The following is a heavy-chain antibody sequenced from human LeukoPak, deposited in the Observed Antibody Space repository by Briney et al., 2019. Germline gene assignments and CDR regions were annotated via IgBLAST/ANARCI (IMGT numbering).Heavy chain of an antibody. V-gene: IGHV3-66*04. J-gene: IGHJ4*02. CDR1: GFTVSSNY. D-gene: IGHD1-26*01. CDR2: IYSGGST. CDR3: ARRRDSGSLQHFDY. Sequence: GGSLRLSCAASGFTVSSNYMSWVRQAPGKGLEWVSVIYSGGSTYYADSVKGRFTISRDNSKNTMYLQMNSLRAEDTAVYYCARRRDSGSLQHFDYWGQGTLVTVSS.